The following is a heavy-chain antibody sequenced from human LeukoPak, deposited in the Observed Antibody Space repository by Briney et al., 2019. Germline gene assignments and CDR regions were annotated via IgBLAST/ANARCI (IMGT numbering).Heavy chain of an antibody. D-gene: IGHD2-2*01. Sequence: PGGSLRLSCAVSGFTFSSYAMSWVRQAPGKGLQWVSVISASGGSTYYADSVKGRFTISRDNSKNTLYPQMNSLRAEDTAVYYCARLYQRLGQVIDYWGQGTLVTVSA. CDR2: ISASGGST. V-gene: IGHV3-23*01. J-gene: IGHJ4*02. CDR1: GFTFSSYA. CDR3: ARLYQRLGQVIDY.